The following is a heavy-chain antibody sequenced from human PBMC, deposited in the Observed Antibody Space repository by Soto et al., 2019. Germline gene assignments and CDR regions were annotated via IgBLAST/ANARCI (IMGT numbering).Heavy chain of an antibody. CDR3: ARGSRENYSSAMDV. CDR1: GGSFSKYG. D-gene: IGHD1-26*01. Sequence: QVQLVQSGAEVKMPGSSVRVSCKASGGSFSKYGISWVRQAPGQGLEWMGGIIPMFGIGNYAEKFLGRVTITADESTSTSHMELSSLRSEDTAVYVCARGSRENYSSAMDVWGQGTTVTVSS. V-gene: IGHV1-69*01. J-gene: IGHJ6*02. CDR2: IIPMFGIG.